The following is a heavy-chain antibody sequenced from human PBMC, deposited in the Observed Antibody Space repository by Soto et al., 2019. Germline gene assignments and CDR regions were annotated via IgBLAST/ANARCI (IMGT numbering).Heavy chain of an antibody. V-gene: IGHV4-59*11. D-gene: IGHD2-2*02. J-gene: IGHJ4*02. CDR3: ARGDCSSTSCYTSGGDY. CDR2: MFYTGRA. CDR1: GASMENHY. Sequence: PSETLSLTCTVSGASMENHYGSWIRQPPGKGLEYIGYMFYTGRADYNASFTSRATLSVDTSNNQFSLKLRSVTAADTAVYYCARGDCSSTSCYTSGGDYWGQGTLVTVSS.